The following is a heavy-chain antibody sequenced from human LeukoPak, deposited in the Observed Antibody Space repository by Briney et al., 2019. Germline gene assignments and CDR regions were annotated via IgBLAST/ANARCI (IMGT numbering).Heavy chain of an antibody. V-gene: IGHV4-34*01. J-gene: IGHJ6*03. Sequence: SETLSLTCAVYGGSFSGYYWSWIRQPPGKGLEWIGEINHSGSTNYNPSLKSRVTISVDTSKNQFSLKLSSVTAADTAVYYCARGLPSSSRYPYYYYMDVWGKGTTVTVSS. CDR3: ARGLPSSSRYPYYYYMDV. CDR1: GGSFSGYY. D-gene: IGHD6-13*01. CDR2: INHSGST.